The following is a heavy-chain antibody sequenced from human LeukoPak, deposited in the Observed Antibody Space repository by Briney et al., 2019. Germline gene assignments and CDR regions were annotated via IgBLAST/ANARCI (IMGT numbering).Heavy chain of an antibody. V-gene: IGHV3-21*01. CDR1: GFTFISYS. D-gene: IGHD3-22*01. Sequence: GGSLRLSCAASGFTFISYSMNWVRQAPGKGLEWVSSIISSSSHIHYADSVKGRFTISRDNAKNSLYLEMNSLRAKDTALYYCARDHRLDYYGTRDYYFDYWGQGTLVTVSS. CDR3: ARDHRLDYYGTRDYYFDY. J-gene: IGHJ4*02. CDR2: IISSSSHI.